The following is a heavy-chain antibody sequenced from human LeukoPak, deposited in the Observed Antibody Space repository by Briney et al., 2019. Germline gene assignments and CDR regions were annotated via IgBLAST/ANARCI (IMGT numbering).Heavy chain of an antibody. CDR2: ISSASSYI. J-gene: IGHJ6*03. D-gene: IGHD2-2*01. CDR1: GFTFSTYS. CDR3: ARYCSSSRCLYYYHMDV. V-gene: IGHV3-21*01. Sequence: GGSLRLSCAASGFTFSTYSMNWVRQAPGQGLGWVSSISSASSYIYYADSVKGRFTISRDDAKNSLYLQMNSLRAEDTAVYYCARYCSSSRCLYYYHMDVWGKGTTVTVSS.